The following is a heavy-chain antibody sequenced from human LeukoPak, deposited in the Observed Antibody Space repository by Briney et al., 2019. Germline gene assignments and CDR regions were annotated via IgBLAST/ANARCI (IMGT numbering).Heavy chain of an antibody. V-gene: IGHV4-34*01. CDR1: GGSFSGYY. J-gene: IGHJ6*03. CDR2: INHSGST. CDR3: AREPLADSPHYYYYYYMDV. Sequence: SETLSLTCAVYGGSFSGYYWSWIRQPPGKGLEWIGEINHSGSTNYNPSLKSRVTISVDTSKNQFSLKLSSVTAADTAVYYCAREPLADSPHYYYYYYMDVWGKGTTVTVSS. D-gene: IGHD3-3*02.